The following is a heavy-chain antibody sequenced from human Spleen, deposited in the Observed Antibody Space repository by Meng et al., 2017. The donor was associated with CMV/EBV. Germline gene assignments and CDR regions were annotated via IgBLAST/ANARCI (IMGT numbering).Heavy chain of an antibody. D-gene: IGHD2-2*01. CDR3: ARQIGYCSSTGCYGLDY. CDR2: IYYSGST. Sequence: SETLSLTCTVSGGSISSGDYYWSWIRQPPGKGLEWIGYIYYSGSTYYNPSLKSRVTISVDTSKNQFSLKLSSVTAADTAVYYCARQIGYCSSTGCYGLDYWGQGTLVTVSS. CDR1: GGSISSGDYY. V-gene: IGHV4-30-4*08. J-gene: IGHJ4*02.